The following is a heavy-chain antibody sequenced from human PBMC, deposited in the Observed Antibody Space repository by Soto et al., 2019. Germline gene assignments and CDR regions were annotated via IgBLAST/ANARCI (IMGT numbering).Heavy chain of an antibody. CDR3: AASSPIAVAGIYFDY. Sequence: QVQLVQSGTEVKKPGSSVKVSCKASGGTFSSYAISWVRQAPGQGLEWMGGIIPIFGTANYAQKFQGRVTLTADESTSTAYMELSSLRSEDTAVYYCAASSPIAVAGIYFDYWGQGTLVTVSS. V-gene: IGHV1-69*12. D-gene: IGHD6-19*01. J-gene: IGHJ4*02. CDR1: GGTFSSYA. CDR2: IIPIFGTA.